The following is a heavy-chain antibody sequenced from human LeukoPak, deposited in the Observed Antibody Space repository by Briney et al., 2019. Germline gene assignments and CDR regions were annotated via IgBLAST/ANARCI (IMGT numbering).Heavy chain of an antibody. CDR2: ISGSGRTI. CDR1: GFTFSDYH. D-gene: IGHD3-9*01. V-gene: IGHV3-11*01. J-gene: IGHJ4*02. Sequence: KSGGSLRLSCAASGFTFSDYHMNWIRQAPGKGLECVSHISGSGRTIYYADSVKGRFTISRDNAKNSLYLQMNSLRAEDTAVYYCARNDDILTGYSPQGYWGQGTLVTVSS. CDR3: ARNDDILTGYSPQGY.